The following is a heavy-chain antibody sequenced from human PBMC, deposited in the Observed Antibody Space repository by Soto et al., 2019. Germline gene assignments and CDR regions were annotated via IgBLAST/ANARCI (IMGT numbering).Heavy chain of an antibody. D-gene: IGHD6-19*01. V-gene: IGHV1-3*01. J-gene: IGHJ5*02. CDR2: INAGNGNT. Sequence: ASVKVSCKASGYTFTSYAMHWVRQAPGQRLEWVGWINAGNGNTKYSQKFQGRVTITRDTSASTAYMELSSLRSEDTAVYYCARARGVAVANWFDPWGQGTPVTAPQ. CDR1: GYTFTSYA. CDR3: ARARGVAVANWFDP.